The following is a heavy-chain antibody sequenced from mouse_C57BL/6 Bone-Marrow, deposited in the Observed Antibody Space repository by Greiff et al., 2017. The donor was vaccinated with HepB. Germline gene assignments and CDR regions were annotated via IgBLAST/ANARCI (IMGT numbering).Heavy chain of an antibody. V-gene: IGHV1-82*01. CDR1: GYAFSSSW. D-gene: IGHD2-1*01. CDR3: ARYYGNGDY. CDR2: IYPGDGDT. J-gene: IGHJ4*01. Sequence: VQLQQSGPELVKPGASVKISCKASGYAFSSSWMNWVKQRPGKGLEWIGRIYPGDGDTNYNGKFKGKATLTADKSSSTAYMQLSSLTSEDSAVYFCARYYGNGDYWGQGTSVTVSS.